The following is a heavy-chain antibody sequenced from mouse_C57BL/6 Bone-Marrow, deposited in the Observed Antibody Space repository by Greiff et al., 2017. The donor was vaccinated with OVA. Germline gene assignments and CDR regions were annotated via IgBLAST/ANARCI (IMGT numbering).Heavy chain of an antibody. D-gene: IGHD4-1*01. CDR3: ARHLTLAY. CDR2: ISSGGSYT. V-gene: IGHV5-6*01. Sequence: VQLKESGGDLVKPGGSLKLSCAASGFTFSSYGMSWVRQTPDKRLEWVATISSGGSYTYYPDSVKGRFTISRDNAKNTLYLQMSSLKSEYTAMYYCARHLTLAYWGQGTLVTVSA. CDR1: GFTFSSYG. J-gene: IGHJ3*01.